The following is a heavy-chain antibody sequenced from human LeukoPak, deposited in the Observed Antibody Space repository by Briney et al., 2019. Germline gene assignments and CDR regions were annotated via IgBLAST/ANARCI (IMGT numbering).Heavy chain of an antibody. J-gene: IGHJ3*02. CDR3: ARGLKDAFDI. D-gene: IGHD3-22*01. CDR1: GFTFSSYA. Sequence: AGGSLRLSCAASGFTFSSYAMSWVRQAPGKGLEWVSAISGSGGSTYYADSVKGRFTISRDNAKNSLYLQMNSLRAEDTAVYYCARGLKDAFDIWGQGTMVTVSS. CDR2: ISGSGGST. V-gene: IGHV3-23*01.